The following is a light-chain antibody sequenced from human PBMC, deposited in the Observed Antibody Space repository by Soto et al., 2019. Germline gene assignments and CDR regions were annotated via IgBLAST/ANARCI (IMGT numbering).Light chain of an antibody. CDR2: AAS. J-gene: IGKJ5*01. V-gene: IGKV1-39*01. CDR1: QSISSY. Sequence: DIQMTQSPSSLSASVGDRVTITCRASQSISSYLNWYQQKPGKAPKLLISAASSLQSGVPSRFSGSGSGTDFTLTISSLQPEDFATYYCQQAYSFPITFGQGTRLEIK. CDR3: QQAYSFPIT.